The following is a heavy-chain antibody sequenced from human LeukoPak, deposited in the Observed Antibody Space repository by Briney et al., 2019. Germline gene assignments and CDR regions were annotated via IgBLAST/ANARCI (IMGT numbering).Heavy chain of an antibody. V-gene: IGHV3-23*01. CDR3: AKVCSGYSYGYFPDY. CDR2: ISGSGGST. J-gene: IGHJ4*02. Sequence: PGGSLRLSCAASGLTVISYAMSWVRQDPGKGLEWVSAISGSGGSTYYADSVKGRFTISRENSSNTLYLQMNSLRAEDWAVYQCAKVCSGYSYGYFPDYWGQGTLVTVSS. CDR1: GLTVISYA. D-gene: IGHD5-18*01.